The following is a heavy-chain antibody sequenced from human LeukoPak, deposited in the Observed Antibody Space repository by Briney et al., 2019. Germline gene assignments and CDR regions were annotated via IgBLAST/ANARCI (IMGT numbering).Heavy chain of an antibody. CDR3: AKGHCSGGSCYGSYFDY. D-gene: IGHD2-15*01. V-gene: IGHV3-30*02. CDR2: IRYDGSNQ. CDR1: GFTFNTYG. J-gene: IGHJ4*02. Sequence: GGPLRLSCGASGFTFNTYGMHWVRQAPGKGLEWVAFIRYDGSNQYYEDSVKDRFTISRDNSKSTLYLQMNSLRAEDTAVYYCAKGHCSGGSCYGSYFDYWGQGTLVTVSS.